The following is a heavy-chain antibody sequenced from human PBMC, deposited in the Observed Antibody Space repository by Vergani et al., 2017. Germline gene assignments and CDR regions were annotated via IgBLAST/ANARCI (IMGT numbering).Heavy chain of an antibody. D-gene: IGHD2-15*01. Sequence: QVQLVQSGAEVKKPGSSVKVSCKASGGTFSSYASSWVRQAPGQGLEGMGRTIPILGIANYAQKFQVRVPSTADKSTSTAYMEMSSLRSEDTAVYYCASVVAATQPFDYWGQGTLVTVSS. V-gene: IGHV1-69*04. CDR3: ASVVAATQPFDY. CDR2: TIPILGIA. J-gene: IGHJ4*02. CDR1: GGTFSSYA.